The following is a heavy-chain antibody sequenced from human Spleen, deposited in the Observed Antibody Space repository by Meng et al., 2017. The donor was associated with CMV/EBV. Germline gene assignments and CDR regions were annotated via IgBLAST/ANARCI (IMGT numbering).Heavy chain of an antibody. Sequence: SGFTFDDYGMSWVRQAPGKGLEWVSGINWNGGSTGYADSVKGRFTISRDNAKNSLYLQMNSLRAEDTALYYCARDLDSSIAAGGFDYWGQGTLVTVSS. V-gene: IGHV3-20*03. CDR2: INWNGGST. CDR1: GFTFDDYG. CDR3: ARDLDSSIAAGGFDY. J-gene: IGHJ4*02. D-gene: IGHD6-6*01.